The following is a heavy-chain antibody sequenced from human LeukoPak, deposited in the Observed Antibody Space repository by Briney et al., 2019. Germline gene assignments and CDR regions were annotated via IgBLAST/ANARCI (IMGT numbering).Heavy chain of an antibody. D-gene: IGHD3-10*01. Sequence: ASVKVFCKSSGYTFTSYGISWVRQAPGQGLEWMGWNSAYNGNTNYAQKLQGRVTMTTDTSTSTAYMELRRLRSDDTAVYYCARESVRFGELLYYYGMDVWGQGTTVTVSS. CDR1: GYTFTSYG. J-gene: IGHJ6*02. V-gene: IGHV1-18*01. CDR3: ARESVRFGELLYYYGMDV. CDR2: NSAYNGNT.